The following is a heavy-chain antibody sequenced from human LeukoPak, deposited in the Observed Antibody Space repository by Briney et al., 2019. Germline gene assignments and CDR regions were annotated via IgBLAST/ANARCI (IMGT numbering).Heavy chain of an antibody. CDR3: ARDYDFWSGYYSPTGGYFGY. CDR1: GFTFSGSG. J-gene: IGHJ4*02. Sequence: GGSLRLSCAASGFTFSGSGMHWVRQAPGKGLEWVTFIRYDGSNKYYTDSVKGRFTISRDNSKNTLYLQMDSLRAEDTAVYYCARDYDFWSGYYSPTGGYFGYWGQGTLVTVSS. D-gene: IGHD3-3*01. V-gene: IGHV3-30*02. CDR2: IRYDGSNK.